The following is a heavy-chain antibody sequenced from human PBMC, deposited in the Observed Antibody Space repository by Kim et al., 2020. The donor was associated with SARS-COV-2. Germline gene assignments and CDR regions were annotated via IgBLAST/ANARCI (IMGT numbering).Heavy chain of an antibody. CDR2: SEK. Sequence: SEKCYVDSVKGRFTISRDNAKNSLYLQMNSLRAEDTAVYYCARRGDFDYWGQGTLVTVSS. J-gene: IGHJ4*02. CDR3: ARRGDFDY. V-gene: IGHV3-7*03.